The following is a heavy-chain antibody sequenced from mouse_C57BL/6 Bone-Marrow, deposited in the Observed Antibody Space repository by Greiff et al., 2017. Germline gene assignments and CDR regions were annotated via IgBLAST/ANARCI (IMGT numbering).Heavy chain of an antibody. CDR1: GYAFSSSW. Sequence: LEESGPELVKPGASVKISCKASGYAFSSSWMNWVKQRPGKGLEWIGRIYPGDGDTNYNGKFKGKATLTADKSSSTAYMQLSSLTSEDSAVYFCARSITTVVKFDYWGQGTTLTVSS. J-gene: IGHJ2*01. CDR2: IYPGDGDT. V-gene: IGHV1-82*01. D-gene: IGHD1-1*01. CDR3: ARSITTVVKFDY.